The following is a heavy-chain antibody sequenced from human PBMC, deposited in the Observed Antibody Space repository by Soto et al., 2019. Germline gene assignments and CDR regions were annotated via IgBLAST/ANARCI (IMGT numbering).Heavy chain of an antibody. CDR1: GGSFSGYY. CDR2: INHSGGT. V-gene: IGHV4-34*01. D-gene: IGHD3-3*02. J-gene: IGHJ6*02. Sequence: SETLSLTCGVYGGSFSGYYWTWIRLAPGKGMVWIGEINHSGGTNYNSALKSRVTISVDTSKNQLSLTLYSVTAADTAVYYCARDRQYYQFWSGYQNERPYGMDVWGQGTTVTVS. CDR3: ARDRQYYQFWSGYQNERPYGMDV.